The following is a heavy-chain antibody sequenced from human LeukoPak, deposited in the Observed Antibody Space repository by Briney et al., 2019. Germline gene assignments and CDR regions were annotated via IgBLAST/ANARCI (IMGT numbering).Heavy chain of an antibody. CDR3: ARDSGLGYCSGGSCSFDY. D-gene: IGHD2-15*01. V-gene: IGHV3-21*01. CDR2: ISSSSSYI. CDR1: GFTFSSYG. Sequence: KAGGSLGLSCAASGFTFSSYGMHWVRQAPGKGLEWVSSISSSSSYIYYADSVKGRFTISRDNAKNSLYLQMNSLRAEDTAVYYCARDSGLGYCSGGSCSFDYWGQGTLVTVSS. J-gene: IGHJ4*02.